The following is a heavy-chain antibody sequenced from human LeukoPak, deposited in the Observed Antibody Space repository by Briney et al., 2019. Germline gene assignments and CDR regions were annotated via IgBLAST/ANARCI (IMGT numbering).Heavy chain of an antibody. Sequence: GRSLRLSCAASGFTFSTYAMHWVRQAPGKGLEWVAVISYDGSNKYYADSVKGRFTISRDNSKNTLYLQMNSLRAEDTAVYYCARERTNEAYYFDYWGQGTLVTVSS. CDR3: ARERTNEAYYFDY. D-gene: IGHD1-1*01. CDR1: GFTFSTYA. J-gene: IGHJ4*02. V-gene: IGHV3-30-3*01. CDR2: ISYDGSNK.